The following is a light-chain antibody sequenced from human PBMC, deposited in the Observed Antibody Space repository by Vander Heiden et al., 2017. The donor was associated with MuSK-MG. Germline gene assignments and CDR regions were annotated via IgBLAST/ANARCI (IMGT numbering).Light chain of an antibody. J-gene: IGKJ3*01. CDR2: DAS. V-gene: IGKV3-11*01. CDR3: QQRSNWPPFT. Sequence: VLPPSPATLSLAPGETATFSCRASQGVSSYLAWYQQKPGQAPRLLIYDASNRATGIPARFSGSGSGTDFTLTISSQEPEDFAVYYCQQRSNWPPFTFGHGTKVDIK. CDR1: QGVSSY.